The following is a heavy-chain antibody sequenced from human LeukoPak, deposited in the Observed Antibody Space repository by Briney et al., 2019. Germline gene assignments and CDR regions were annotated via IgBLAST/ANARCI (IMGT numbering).Heavy chain of an antibody. CDR2: IYYSGST. D-gene: IGHD3-10*01. CDR1: GGSISSYY. J-gene: IGHJ4*02. CDR3: ARTSRGVTDY. V-gene: IGHV4-59*01. Sequence: PSETLSVTCTVSGGSISSYYWSWIRQPPGKGLEWIGYIYYSGSTNYNPSLKSRVTISVDTSKNQFSLKLSSVTAADTAVYYCARTSRGVTDYWGQGTLVTVSS.